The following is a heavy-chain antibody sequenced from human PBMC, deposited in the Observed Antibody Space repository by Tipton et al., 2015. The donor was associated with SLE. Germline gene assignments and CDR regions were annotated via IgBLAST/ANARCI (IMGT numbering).Heavy chain of an antibody. CDR1: GYTFTSYG. J-gene: IGHJ6*02. D-gene: IGHD1-26*01. CDR2: ISAYTGNT. V-gene: IGHV1-18*01. CDR3: ARDSPYSGSFRYYYYYGLDV. Sequence: QVQLVQSGSELKKPGASVKVSCKASGYTFTSYGISWVRQAPGQGLEWMGWISAYTGNTNYAQKLQGRVTMTTDTSTTTAYMELRSLRSDDTAVYYCARDSPYSGSFRYYYYYGLDVWGQGTTVTVSS.